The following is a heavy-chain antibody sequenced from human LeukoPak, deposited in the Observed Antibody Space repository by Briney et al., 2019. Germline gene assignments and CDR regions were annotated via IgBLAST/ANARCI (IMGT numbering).Heavy chain of an antibody. CDR1: GFTFSNYA. Sequence: PGGSLRLSCAASGFTFSNYAMSGVRQAPGKGLEWVSAISGGGGNTYYADSVKGRFAISRDNSKDTLFLQMNSLRAEDTAVYYCAKGVVGASSAAAAGYFDFWGQRTLVTVSS. J-gene: IGHJ4*02. CDR3: AKGVVGASSAAAAGYFDF. CDR2: ISGGGGNT. V-gene: IGHV3-23*01. D-gene: IGHD1-26*01.